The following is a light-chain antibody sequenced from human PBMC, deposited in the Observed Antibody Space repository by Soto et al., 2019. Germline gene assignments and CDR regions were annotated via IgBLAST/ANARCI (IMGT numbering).Light chain of an antibody. Sequence: EIQMTQSPSSLSAAVGDRVTITCRASQGISNYLAWYQQKPGKVPEVLIYAASTLQSGVPARFSGSGSGTDXXLTXXSLQPEGVAXYYCQKYNSAPLTFGGGTKVEIK. CDR2: AAS. J-gene: IGKJ4*01. V-gene: IGKV1-27*01. CDR3: QKYNSAPLT. CDR1: QGISNY.